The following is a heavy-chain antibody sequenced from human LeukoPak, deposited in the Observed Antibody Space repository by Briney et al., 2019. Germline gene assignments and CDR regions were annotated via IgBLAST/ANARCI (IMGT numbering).Heavy chain of an antibody. CDR1: GDSISSYY. CDR3: ARGRSYDSSGYYYFFDY. V-gene: IGHV4-59*01. CDR2: IYYSGTT. J-gene: IGHJ4*02. Sequence: SETLSLTCTVSGDSISSYYWSWIRQPPGKGLEWIGYIYYSGTTNYNPSLKSRVTISVDTSKNQFSLKLSSVTAADTAVYYCARGRSYDSSGYYYFFDYWGQGTLVTVSS. D-gene: IGHD3-22*01.